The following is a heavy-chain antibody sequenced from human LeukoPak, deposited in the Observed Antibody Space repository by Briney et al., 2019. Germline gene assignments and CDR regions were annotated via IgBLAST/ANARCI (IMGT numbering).Heavy chain of an antibody. Sequence: GGSLRLSCAASGFTFSSHDMHWVRQAPGKGLEWVAIISYDGGKKDYADSVKGRFTISRDNSKNTLYLQMNSLRAEDTAIYYCATYRQVLLPFESWGQGTLVTVSS. CDR2: ISYDGGKK. D-gene: IGHD2/OR15-2a*01. CDR1: GFTFSSHD. CDR3: ATYRQVLLPFES. V-gene: IGHV3-30*03. J-gene: IGHJ4*02.